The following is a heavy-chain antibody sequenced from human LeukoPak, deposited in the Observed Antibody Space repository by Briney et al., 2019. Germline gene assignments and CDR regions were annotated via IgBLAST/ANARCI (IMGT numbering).Heavy chain of an antibody. CDR1: GGSISSGGYY. J-gene: IGHJ4*02. V-gene: IGHV4-31*03. Sequence: SETLSLTCTVSGGSISSGGYYWSWIRQHPGKGLEWIGYIYYSGSTYYNPSLKSRVTISVDTSKNQFSLKLSSVTAADTAVYYCARVRYGGTFDYWGQGTLVTVSS. CDR2: IYYSGST. D-gene: IGHD4-23*01. CDR3: ARVRYGGTFDY.